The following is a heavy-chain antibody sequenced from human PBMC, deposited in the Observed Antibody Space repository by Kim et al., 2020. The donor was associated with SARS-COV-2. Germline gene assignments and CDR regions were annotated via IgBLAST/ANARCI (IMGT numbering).Heavy chain of an antibody. V-gene: IGHV6-1*01. Sequence: WYNDYAVSVKSRITINPDTSKNQFSLQLNSVTPEDTAVYYCSRGYGGFDYWGQGTLVTVSS. CDR2: WYN. D-gene: IGHD5-18*01. J-gene: IGHJ4*02. CDR3: SRGYGGFDY.